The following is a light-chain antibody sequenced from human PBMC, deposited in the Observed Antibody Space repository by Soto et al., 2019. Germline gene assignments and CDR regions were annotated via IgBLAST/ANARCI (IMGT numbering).Light chain of an antibody. CDR1: QRISGY. J-gene: IGKJ1*01. CDR3: QQRSNWPWT. V-gene: IGKV3-11*01. Sequence: EIVLTHSPATLSLSRLHRNPLXCRASQRISGYLAWYQQRPGQAPRLLIYDASNRATGIPVRFSGSGSGTDYTLTITNLESEDFAVYYCQQRSNWPWTFGQGTKVDIK. CDR2: DAS.